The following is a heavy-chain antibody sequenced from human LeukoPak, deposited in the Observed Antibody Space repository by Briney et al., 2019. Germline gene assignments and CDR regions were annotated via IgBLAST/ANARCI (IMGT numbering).Heavy chain of an antibody. D-gene: IGHD5-18*01. CDR1: GFTFSSYG. J-gene: IGHJ4*02. CDR2: IWYDGSNE. V-gene: IGHV3-33*01. Sequence: GGSLRLSCAASGFTFSSYGMHWVHQAQGKGLEWVAVIWYDGSNEYYADSVKGRFTISRDNSKNTLYLQMNSLRAEDTAVYYCARDYTAGAAELPGYWGQGTLVTVSS. CDR3: ARDYTAGAAELPGY.